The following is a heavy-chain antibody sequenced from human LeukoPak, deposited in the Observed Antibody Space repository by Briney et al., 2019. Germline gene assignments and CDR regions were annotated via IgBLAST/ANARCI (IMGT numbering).Heavy chain of an antibody. CDR3: ARDGGYSNDD. CDR2: INWNGGST. D-gene: IGHD3-10*01. J-gene: IGHJ4*02. V-gene: IGHV3-20*04. Sequence: GGSLRLSCAASGFAFSSYWMSWVRQAPGKGLEWVSGINWNGGSTGYADSVKGRFTISRDNAKNSLYLQMNSLRAEDTALYYCARDGGYSNDDWGQGTLVTVSS. CDR1: GFAFSSYW.